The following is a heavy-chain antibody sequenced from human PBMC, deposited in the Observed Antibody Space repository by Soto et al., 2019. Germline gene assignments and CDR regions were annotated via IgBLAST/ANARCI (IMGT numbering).Heavy chain of an antibody. CDR3: ARVEQWLYIAKY. V-gene: IGHV3-30-3*01. CDR1: GFTFSSFA. J-gene: IGHJ4*02. D-gene: IGHD6-19*01. CDR2: ISDDGSNK. Sequence: SGGSLRLSCAASGFTFSSFAMHWVRQAPGKGLEWVAVISDDGSNKYYADSVKGRFTISRDNSKNTLYLQMSSLRSEDTAVYSCARVEQWLYIAKYWGQGTLVTVSS.